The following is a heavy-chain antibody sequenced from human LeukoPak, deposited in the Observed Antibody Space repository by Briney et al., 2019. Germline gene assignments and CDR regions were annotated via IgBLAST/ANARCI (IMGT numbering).Heavy chain of an antibody. J-gene: IGHJ4*02. CDR1: GYSFTTYG. CDR3: ARGVRDYDFDY. CDR2: ISTYNGNT. D-gene: IGHD4-17*01. V-gene: IGHV1-18*01. Sequence: ASVKVSCKASGYSFTTYGISWVRQAPGQGLEWMGWISTYNGNTNYAQKLQDRVTMTTDTSTSTAYMELRSLRYDDTAVYYCARGVRDYDFDYWGQGTLVTVSS.